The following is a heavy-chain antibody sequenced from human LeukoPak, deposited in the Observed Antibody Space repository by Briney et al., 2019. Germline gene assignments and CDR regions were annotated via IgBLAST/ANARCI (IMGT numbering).Heavy chain of an antibody. Sequence: SVKVSCKASGGTFSSYAISWVRQAPGQGPEWMRRIIPILGIANYAQKFQGRVTITADKSTSTAYMELSSLRSEDTAVYYCARDAYYYDSSGYPFDYWGQGALVTVSS. CDR2: IIPILGIA. CDR3: ARDAYYYDSSGYPFDY. V-gene: IGHV1-69*04. J-gene: IGHJ4*02. D-gene: IGHD3-22*01. CDR1: GGTFSSYA.